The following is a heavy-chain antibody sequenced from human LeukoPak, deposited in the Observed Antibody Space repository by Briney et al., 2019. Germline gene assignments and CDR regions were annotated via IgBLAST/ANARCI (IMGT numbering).Heavy chain of an antibody. J-gene: IGHJ4*02. D-gene: IGHD5-12*01. CDR3: ASMATRYYFDY. Sequence: GRSLRLSCAASGFTFSSYAMHWLRQAPGKGLEWVAVISYDGSNKYYADSVKGRFTISRDNSKNTLYLQMNSLRAEDTAVYYWASMATRYYFDYWGQGTLGTVSS. CDR1: GFTFSSYA. CDR2: ISYDGSNK. V-gene: IGHV3-30*04.